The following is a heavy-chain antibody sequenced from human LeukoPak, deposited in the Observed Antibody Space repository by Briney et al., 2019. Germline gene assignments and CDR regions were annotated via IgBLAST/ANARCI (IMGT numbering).Heavy chain of an antibody. V-gene: IGHV4-61*08. CDR3: ARADFWGAFDI. CDR2: FYYTGST. J-gene: IGHJ3*02. Sequence: PSQTLSLTCTVSGGSINTGDYYSNWIRQHPGKGLEWIGYFYYTGSTNYNPSLKSRVTISADTSKTQFSLKLNSVTAADTAVYYCARADFWGAFDIWGQGTMVTVSS. CDR1: GGSINTGDYY. D-gene: IGHD3-3*01.